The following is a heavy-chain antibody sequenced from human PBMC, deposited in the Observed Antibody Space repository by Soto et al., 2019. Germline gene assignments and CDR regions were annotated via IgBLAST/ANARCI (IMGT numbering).Heavy chain of an antibody. D-gene: IGHD3-22*01. Sequence: SETLSLTCAVYGGSFSGYYWSWIRQPPGKGLEWIGEINHSGSTNYNPSLKSRVTISVDTSKNQFSLKLSSVTAADTAVYYCASSYYDSSGDMSWFDPWGQGTLVNVSS. V-gene: IGHV4-34*01. CDR1: GGSFSGYY. CDR2: INHSGST. CDR3: ASSYYDSSGDMSWFDP. J-gene: IGHJ5*02.